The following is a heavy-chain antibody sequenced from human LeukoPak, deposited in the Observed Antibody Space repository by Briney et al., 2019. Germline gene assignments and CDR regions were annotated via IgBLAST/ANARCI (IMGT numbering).Heavy chain of an antibody. CDR2: IYYSGST. V-gene: IGHV4-59*01. CDR3: TRGAGWLIDY. J-gene: IGHJ4*02. Sequence: SETLSLTCTVSGGSISSYYWSWIRQPPGKGLEWIGYIYYSGSTNYNPSLKSRVTISVDTSKNHFSLKLNSVTTADTAVYYCTRGAGWLIDYWGQGILVTVSS. D-gene: IGHD3-16*01. CDR1: GGSISSYY.